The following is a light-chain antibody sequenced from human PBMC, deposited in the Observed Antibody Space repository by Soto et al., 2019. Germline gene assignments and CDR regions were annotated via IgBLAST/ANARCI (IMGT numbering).Light chain of an antibody. Sequence: DIVMTQSPDSLAVSLGERATINCKSSQSVLYNFNNKKYLAWYQQKPGQPPKLLIYWASTRESGVPDRFSGRGSGTDFTLTIGSLQAEDVAVYYCQQYYSIPITFGQGTRLEIK. CDR3: QQYYSIPIT. J-gene: IGKJ5*01. V-gene: IGKV4-1*01. CDR2: WAS. CDR1: QSVLYNFNNKKY.